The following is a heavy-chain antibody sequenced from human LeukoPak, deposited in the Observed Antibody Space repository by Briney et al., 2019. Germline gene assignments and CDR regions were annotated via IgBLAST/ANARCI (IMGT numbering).Heavy chain of an antibody. Sequence: SETLSLTCTVSGGSISSSSYYWGWIRQTPGTGLEWMGTMYYSGSTNYNPSLKSRVTLSIDTPKNQFSLRLSSVTAADTAVYYCASKSTAWTIDYWGQGTLVTVSS. V-gene: IGHV4-39*01. CDR2: MYYSGST. CDR3: ASKSTAWTIDY. J-gene: IGHJ4*02. CDR1: GGSISSSSYY. D-gene: IGHD3/OR15-3a*01.